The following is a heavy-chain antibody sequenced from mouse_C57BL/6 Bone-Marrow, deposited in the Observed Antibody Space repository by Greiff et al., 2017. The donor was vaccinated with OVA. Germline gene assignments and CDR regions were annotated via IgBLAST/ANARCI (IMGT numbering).Heavy chain of an antibody. J-gene: IGHJ2*01. CDR1: GYTFTEYT. V-gene: IGHV1-62-2*01. D-gene: IGHD2-2*01. Sequence: QVQLMESGAELVKPGASVKLSCKASGYTFTEYTIHWVKQRSGQGLEWIGWFYPGSGSIKYTEIFKDKATLTADKYYSTVCLELSSLTSEDSAVYFCARHEEEVTTADRDYWGQGTTLTVSA. CDR3: ARHEEEVTTADRDY. CDR2: FYPGSGSI.